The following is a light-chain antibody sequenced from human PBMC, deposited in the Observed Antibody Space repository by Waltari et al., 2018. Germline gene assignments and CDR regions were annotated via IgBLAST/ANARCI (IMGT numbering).Light chain of an antibody. Sequence: QSALTQPASVSGSPGQSITISCTGTSSDVGGYNYVSWYQQQPGKAPKLMSYEVSNRPSGVSNRFSGSKSGNTACLTIAGRQAEDEADYYCSSYTSSSTPVVFGGGTKLTVL. CDR1: SSDVGGYNY. V-gene: IGLV2-14*01. CDR3: SSYTSSSTPVV. CDR2: EVS. J-gene: IGLJ2*01.